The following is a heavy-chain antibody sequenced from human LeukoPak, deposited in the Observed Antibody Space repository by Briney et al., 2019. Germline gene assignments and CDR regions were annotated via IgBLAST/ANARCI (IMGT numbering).Heavy chain of an antibody. D-gene: IGHD3-10*01. J-gene: IGHJ4*02. CDR3: AKIMVRGVYYFDY. Sequence: ETLSLTCAVYGGSFSGYYWSWVRQAPGKGLEWVSAISGSGGSTYYADSVKGRFTISRDNSKNTLYLQMNSLRAEDTAVYYCAKIMVRGVYYFDYWGQGTLVTVSS. CDR2: ISGSGGST. CDR1: GGSFSGYY. V-gene: IGHV3-23*01.